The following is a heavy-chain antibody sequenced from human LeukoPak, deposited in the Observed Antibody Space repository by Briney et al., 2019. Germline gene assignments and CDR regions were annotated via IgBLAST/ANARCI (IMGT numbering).Heavy chain of an antibody. J-gene: IGHJ4*02. Sequence: SEALSLTCAVYGGSFSGYYWSWIRQPPGQGLEWIGEINHSGSTNYNPSLTNRVTRSLDTTKNQFSLKLSSVTAADAAVYYCARGYMYYSSSRYVDYWGQGTLVTVSS. D-gene: IGHD6-13*01. V-gene: IGHV4-34*01. CDR2: INHSGST. CDR3: ARGYMYYSSSRYVDY. CDR1: GGSFSGYY.